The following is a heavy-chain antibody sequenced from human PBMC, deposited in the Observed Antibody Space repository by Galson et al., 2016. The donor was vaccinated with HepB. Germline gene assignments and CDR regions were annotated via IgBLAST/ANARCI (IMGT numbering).Heavy chain of an antibody. V-gene: IGHV3-21*01. CDR1: GLTFSTQS. CDR2: IRSTSYTI. J-gene: IGHJ5*02. Sequence: SLRLSCAATGLTFSTQSMNWVRQAPGKGLEWVASIRSTSYTISYADSVKGRFTISRNNAKDSLFLQMNSLRADDTAFYYCARGVGGTHPRPWLDPWGQGTLVTVSS. CDR3: ARGVGGTHPRPWLDP. D-gene: IGHD1-1*01.